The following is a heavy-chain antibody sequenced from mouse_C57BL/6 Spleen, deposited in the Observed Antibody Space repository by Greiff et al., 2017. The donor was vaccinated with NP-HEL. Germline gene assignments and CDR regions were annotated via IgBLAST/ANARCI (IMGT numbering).Heavy chain of an antibody. J-gene: IGHJ3*01. CDR2: IYPRSGNT. V-gene: IGHV1-81*01. CDR3: ASWSDDYDAWFAY. D-gene: IGHD2-4*01. CDR1: GYTFTSYG. Sequence: QVHVKQSGAELARPGASVKLSCKASGYTFTSYGISWVKQRTGQGLEWIGEIYPRSGNTYYNEKFKGKATLTADKSSSTAYMELRSLTSEDSAVYFCASWSDDYDAWFAYWGQGTLVTVSA.